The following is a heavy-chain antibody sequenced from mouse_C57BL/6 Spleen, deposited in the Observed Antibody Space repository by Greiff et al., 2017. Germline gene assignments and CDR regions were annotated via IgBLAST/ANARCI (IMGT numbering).Heavy chain of an antibody. CDR1: GYTFTSYW. CDR3: ARPYYGSSSASFAY. CDR2: IDPNSGGT. D-gene: IGHD1-1*01. Sequence: QVQLQQPGAELVKPGASVKLSCKASGYTFTSYWMHWVKQRPGRGLEWIGRIDPNSGGTKYNEKFKSKATLTVDKPSSTAYMQLSSLTSEDSAVYYCARPYYGSSSASFAYWGSGTLVTVSA. V-gene: IGHV1-72*01. J-gene: IGHJ3*01.